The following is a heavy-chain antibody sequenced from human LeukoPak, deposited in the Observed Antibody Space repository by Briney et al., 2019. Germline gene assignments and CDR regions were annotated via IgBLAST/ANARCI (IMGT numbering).Heavy chain of an antibody. CDR2: INAGNGNT. Sequence: ASVKVSCKASGYTFTSYAMHWVRQAPGQRLEWMGWINAGNGNTKYSQKFQGRVTITRDTSASTAYMELSSLRSEDTAVYYCARDKSSGQRFDYWGQGTLVTVSS. D-gene: IGHD6-19*01. V-gene: IGHV1-3*01. J-gene: IGHJ4*02. CDR3: ARDKSSGQRFDY. CDR1: GYTFTSYA.